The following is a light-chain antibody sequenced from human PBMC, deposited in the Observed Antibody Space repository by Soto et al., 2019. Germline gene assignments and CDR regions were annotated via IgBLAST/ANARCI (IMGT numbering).Light chain of an antibody. CDR2: GNT. J-gene: IGLJ1*01. V-gene: IGLV1-40*01. CDR1: SSNIGTGYD. CDR3: QSYDNSLSGSYV. Sequence: QSALTQPPSVSGAPGQRVTISCTGSSSNIGTGYDVHWYQQLPGTAPKLLIFGNTNRPSGVPDRFSGSTSGTSASLAITGLQAEDEADYYCQSYDNSLSGSYVFGTGTKVTVL.